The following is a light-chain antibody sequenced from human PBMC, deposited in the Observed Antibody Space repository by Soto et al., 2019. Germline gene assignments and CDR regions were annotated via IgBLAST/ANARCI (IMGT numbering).Light chain of an antibody. CDR2: GAS. CDR1: RSVSSN. Sequence: EVVMTQSPDTLSVSPGERATLSCRASRSVSSNLAWYQQKLGQAPRLLIYGASTRATDIPPRFSGSGSGTEFTLTISSLQSEDFAIYYCQQYNNWPRTFGQGTKVDIK. V-gene: IGKV3-15*01. J-gene: IGKJ1*01. CDR3: QQYNNWPRT.